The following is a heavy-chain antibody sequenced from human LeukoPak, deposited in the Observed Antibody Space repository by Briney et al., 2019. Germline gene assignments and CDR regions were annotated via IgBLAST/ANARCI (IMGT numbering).Heavy chain of an antibody. D-gene: IGHD3-3*01. Sequence: PSETLSLTCAIYGGSYSGYYWTWIRQPPGKGLQWIGEIHHGGNTNYNPSLKSRVTISVDTSKNQFSLKLSSVTAADTAVYYCARLKGDYDFWSGYPNFDYWGQGTLVTVSS. J-gene: IGHJ4*02. V-gene: IGHV4-34*01. CDR3: ARLKGDYDFWSGYPNFDY. CDR2: IHHGGNT. CDR1: GGSYSGYY.